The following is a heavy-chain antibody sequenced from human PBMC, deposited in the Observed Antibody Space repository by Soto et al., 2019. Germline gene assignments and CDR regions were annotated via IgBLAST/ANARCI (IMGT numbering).Heavy chain of an antibody. V-gene: IGHV4-34*01. J-gene: IGHJ6*02. CDR1: GGSFSGYY. Sequence: PSETLSLTCAVYGGSFSGYYWGWIRQPPGKGLEWIGEINHSGSTNYNPSLKSRVTISVDTSKNQFSLKLSSVTAADTAVYYCARGGRWLQIRYGMDVWGQGTTVTVSS. CDR3: ARGGRWLQIRYGMDV. D-gene: IGHD5-12*01. CDR2: INHSGST.